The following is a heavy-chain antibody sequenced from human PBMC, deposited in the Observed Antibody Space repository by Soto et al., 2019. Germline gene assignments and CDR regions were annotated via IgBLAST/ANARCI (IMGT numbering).Heavy chain of an antibody. CDR1: GFTFSSYG. Sequence: VGSLRLSCAASGFTFSSYGMHWVRQAPGKGLEWVAVISYDGSNKYYADSVKGRFTISRDNSKNTLYLQMNSLRAEDTAVYYCAKTEKYSYGYYYYGMDVWGQGTTVTVSS. CDR2: ISYDGSNK. V-gene: IGHV3-30*18. CDR3: AKTEKYSYGYYYYGMDV. D-gene: IGHD5-18*01. J-gene: IGHJ6*02.